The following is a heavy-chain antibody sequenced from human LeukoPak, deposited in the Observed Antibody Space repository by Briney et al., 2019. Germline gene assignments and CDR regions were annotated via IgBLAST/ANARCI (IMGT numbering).Heavy chain of an antibody. D-gene: IGHD2-15*01. J-gene: IGHJ6*03. CDR3: ARTGGFKGYCSGGSCLYYYMDV. Sequence: GASVKVSCKTSGYSENFYGITWVRQVAGQGLEWRGWISAQHGQTEYAPNSQGRVTMTTDTYTNTAYMELSSLRSEDTAVYYCARTGGFKGYCSGGSCLYYYMDVWGKGTTVTVSS. V-gene: IGHV1-18*01. CDR1: GYSENFYG. CDR2: ISAQHGQT.